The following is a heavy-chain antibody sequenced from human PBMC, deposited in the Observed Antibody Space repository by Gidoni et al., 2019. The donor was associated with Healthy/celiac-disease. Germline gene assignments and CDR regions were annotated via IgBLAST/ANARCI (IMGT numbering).Heavy chain of an antibody. CDR3: ARDGQWLWGY. J-gene: IGHJ4*02. Sequence: QLQLQDSRPGLVQPSETPSPPSPVAGASTSSSSYYWGWIRQPPGKGLVWIGSIYFSGSTYYNPSLKSRVTISVDTSKNQFSLKLSSVTAADTAVYYCARDGQWLWGYWGQGTLVTVSS. D-gene: IGHD6-19*01. V-gene: IGHV4-39*07. CDR2: IYFSGST. CDR1: GASTSSSSYY.